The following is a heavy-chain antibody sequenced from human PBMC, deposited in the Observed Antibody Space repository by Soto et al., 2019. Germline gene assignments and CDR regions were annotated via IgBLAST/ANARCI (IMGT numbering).Heavy chain of an antibody. J-gene: IGHJ4*02. CDR1: GFTVSNNY. V-gene: IGHV3-53*01. CDR2: IYSGGTT. D-gene: IGHD4-4*01. CDR3: ARNGWGMATVGM. Sequence: DVQLVESGGGLVQPGGSLRLSCAASGFTVSNNYMIWFRLPPGKGLEWVSLIYSGGTTYYADSVKGRFTISRDNSKNTLYVQMNCLRVEDTAVYYCARNGWGMATVGMWGPGTLVTVSS.